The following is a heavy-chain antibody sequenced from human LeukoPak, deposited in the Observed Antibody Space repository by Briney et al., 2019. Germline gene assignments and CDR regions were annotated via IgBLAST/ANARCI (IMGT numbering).Heavy chain of an antibody. J-gene: IGHJ5*02. Sequence: SETLSLTCAVYGGSFSGYYWSWIRQPPGKGLEWIGEISHSGSTNYNPSLKSRVTISVDTSKNQFSLKLSSVTAADTAVYYCARGWTFDPWGQETLVTVSS. CDR3: ARGWTFDP. CDR2: ISHSGST. CDR1: GGSFSGYY. D-gene: IGHD3/OR15-3a*01. V-gene: IGHV4-34*01.